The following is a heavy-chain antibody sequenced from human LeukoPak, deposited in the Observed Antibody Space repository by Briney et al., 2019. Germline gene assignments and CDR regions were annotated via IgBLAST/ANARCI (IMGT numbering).Heavy chain of an antibody. V-gene: IGHV4-34*01. D-gene: IGHD1-26*01. Sequence: SETLSLTCAVYGGSFSGYYWSWIRQPPGKGLEWIREINHSGRTNYNPSLKSRVTISVDTSKNQFSLKLSSVTAADTAVYYCARGGRVVGTTPVLDYWGQGTLVTVSS. J-gene: IGHJ4*02. CDR1: GGSFSGYY. CDR2: INHSGRT. CDR3: ARGGRVVGTTPVLDY.